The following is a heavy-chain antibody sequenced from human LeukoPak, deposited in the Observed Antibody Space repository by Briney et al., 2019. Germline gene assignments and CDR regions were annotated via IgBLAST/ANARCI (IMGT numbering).Heavy chain of an antibody. CDR2: ISYDGSNK. CDR3: ARDRNIPRAYFDY. Sequence: PGGSLRLSCAASGFTFNNYGMHWVRQAPGKGLEWVAVISYDGSNKYYADSVKGRFTISRDNSKNTLYLQMNSLRAEDTAVYYCARDRNIPRAYFDYWGQGTLVTVSS. V-gene: IGHV3-30*19. J-gene: IGHJ4*02. CDR1: GFTFNNYG. D-gene: IGHD1-14*01.